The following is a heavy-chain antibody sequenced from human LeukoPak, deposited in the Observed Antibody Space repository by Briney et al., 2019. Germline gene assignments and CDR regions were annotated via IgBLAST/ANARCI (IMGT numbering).Heavy chain of an antibody. V-gene: IGHV4-59*01. D-gene: IGHD6-13*01. Sequence: SETLSLTCVVSGGSIGSFYWSWIRQPPGKALEWIGYIYSSGSTSYNPSLKSRVTISVDTSKNQFSLRLSSVTAADTAVYYCARKGVAAGLDYWGQGTLVTVSS. CDR2: IYSSGST. J-gene: IGHJ4*02. CDR3: ARKGVAAGLDY. CDR1: GGSIGSFY.